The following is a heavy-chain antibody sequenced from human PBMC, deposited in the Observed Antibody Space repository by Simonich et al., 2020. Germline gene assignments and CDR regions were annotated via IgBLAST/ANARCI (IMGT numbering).Heavy chain of an antibody. J-gene: IGHJ3*02. CDR2: NMSEGSRT. CDR1: GFTFSIYW. D-gene: IGHD4-4*01. V-gene: IGHV3-74*01. CDR3: ARDYSNYDAFDI. Sequence: EVQLVESGGGLVQPGGSLRLSCAASGFTFSIYWMHWVRQAPGKGLGWVPRNMSEGSRTIYADSGKCRFTISRDNAKNTLYLQMNSLRAEDTAVYYCARDYSNYDAFDIWGQGTMVTVSS.